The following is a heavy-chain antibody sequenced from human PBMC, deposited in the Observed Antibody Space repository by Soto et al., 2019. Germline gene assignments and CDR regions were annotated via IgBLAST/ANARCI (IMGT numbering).Heavy chain of an antibody. Sequence: QVQLVQSGAEVKKPGASVKVSCKASGYTFTGYYMHWVRQAPGQGLEWMGWINPNSGGTNYAQKFQGWVTMTRDTSISTAYMELSRLRSDDTAVYYCARDGASGSYFGDAFDIWGQGTMVTVSS. CDR2: INPNSGGT. V-gene: IGHV1-2*04. J-gene: IGHJ3*02. CDR1: GYTFTGYY. D-gene: IGHD1-26*01. CDR3: ARDGASGSYFGDAFDI.